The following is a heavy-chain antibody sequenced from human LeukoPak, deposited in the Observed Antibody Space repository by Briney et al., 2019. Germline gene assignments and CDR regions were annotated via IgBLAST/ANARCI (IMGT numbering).Heavy chain of an antibody. CDR2: IYSGGST. D-gene: IGHD4-11*01. J-gene: IGHJ4*02. CDR1: GFTVSSNY. V-gene: IGHV3-53*01. Sequence: PGGSLRLSCAASGFTVSSNYMTWVREAPGKGLEWVSVIYSGGSTYYAASVKGRFTISRDNSKNTLYLQMNSLRAEDAAVYYCARDDSSTPFDYWGQGTLVTVSS. CDR3: ARDDSSTPFDY.